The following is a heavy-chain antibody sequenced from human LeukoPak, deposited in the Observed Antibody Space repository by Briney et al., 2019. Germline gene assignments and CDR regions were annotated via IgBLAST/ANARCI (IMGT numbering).Heavy chain of an antibody. Sequence: GSSVKVSCKASGYTFTSYDINWVRQATGQGLEWMGWMNPNSGNTGYAQKFQGRVTITRNTSISTAYMELSSLRSDDTAVYYCARDLVGSYYYDSSGYYGDDAFDIWGQGTMVTVSS. CDR1: GYTFTSYD. CDR2: MNPNSGNT. V-gene: IGHV1-8*03. D-gene: IGHD3-22*01. J-gene: IGHJ3*02. CDR3: ARDLVGSYYYDSSGYYGDDAFDI.